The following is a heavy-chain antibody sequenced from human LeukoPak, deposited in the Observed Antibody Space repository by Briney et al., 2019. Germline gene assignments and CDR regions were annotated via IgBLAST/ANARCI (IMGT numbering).Heavy chain of an antibody. J-gene: IGHJ4*02. CDR1: GFTFSNYG. V-gene: IGHV3-33*06. D-gene: IGHD3-3*01. CDR2: IWYDGSNK. CDR3: AKAGITISGPGDY. Sequence: PGGSLRLSCAASGFTFSNYGMHWVRQAPGKGREWVAVIWYDGSNKYYADSVKGRFTLSRDNSKNTLYLQMNSLRAEDTAVYYCAKAGITISGPGDYWGQGTLVTVSS.